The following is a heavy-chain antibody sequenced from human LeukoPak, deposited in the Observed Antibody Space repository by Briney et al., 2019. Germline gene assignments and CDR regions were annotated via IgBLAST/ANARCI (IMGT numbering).Heavy chain of an antibody. D-gene: IGHD3-3*01. V-gene: IGHV3-11*01. CDR1: GFTFSDYY. CDR3: GLSGISPSYYYGIDV. Sequence: PGGSLRLSCAASGFTFSDYYMTWIRQAPGKGLDWVSYIDRSGDTVFYADSVKGRFTMSRDNAKNSLDLQMNSLRPEDSAVYYCGLSGISPSYYYGIDVWGQGTTVSVSS. J-gene: IGHJ6*02. CDR2: IDRSGDTV.